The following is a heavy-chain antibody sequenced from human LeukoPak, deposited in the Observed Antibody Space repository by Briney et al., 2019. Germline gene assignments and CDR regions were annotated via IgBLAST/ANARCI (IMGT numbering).Heavy chain of an antibody. Sequence: GASVKVSCKASGGTFSSYAIGWVRQAPGQGLEWMGGIIPIFGTANYAQKFQGRVTITADESTSTAYMELSSLRSEDTAVYYCARGTRTTVVPRLFDYWGQGTLVTVSS. D-gene: IGHD4-23*01. J-gene: IGHJ4*02. V-gene: IGHV1-69*13. CDR3: ARGTRTTVVPRLFDY. CDR2: IIPIFGTA. CDR1: GGTFSSYA.